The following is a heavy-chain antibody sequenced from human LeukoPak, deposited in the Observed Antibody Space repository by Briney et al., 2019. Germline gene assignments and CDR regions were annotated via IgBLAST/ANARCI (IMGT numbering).Heavy chain of an antibody. V-gene: IGHV5-51*01. Sequence: GGSLKISCKGSGYSFTSYWIGWVRQMPGKGLEWMGIIYPGDSDTRYSPSFQGQVTISADKSISTAYLQWSSLKASDTAMYYCASRSRGNSFAFDIWGQGTMVTVSS. CDR3: ASRSRGNSFAFDI. D-gene: IGHD6-6*01. J-gene: IGHJ3*02. CDR1: GYSFTSYW. CDR2: IYPGDSDT.